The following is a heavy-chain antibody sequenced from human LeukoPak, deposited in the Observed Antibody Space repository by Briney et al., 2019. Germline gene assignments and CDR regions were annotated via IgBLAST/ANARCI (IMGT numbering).Heavy chain of an antibody. D-gene: IGHD3-16*01. J-gene: IGHJ5*02. CDR2: ISRGSS. Sequence: GRSLRLSCTASGFTFNDYYMTCIRQAPGKGLEWVSYISRGSSYYADSMKGRFTISTDNTKTSLYLQMNRLRAEDTAVYYCARDSGGFLRASAWGQGTLVTVSS. V-gene: IGHV3-11*05. CDR3: ARDSGGFLRASA. CDR1: GFTFNDYY.